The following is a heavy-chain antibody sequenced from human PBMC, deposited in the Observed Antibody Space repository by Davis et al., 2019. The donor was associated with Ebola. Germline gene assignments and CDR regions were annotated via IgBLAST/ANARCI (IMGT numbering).Heavy chain of an antibody. J-gene: IGHJ4*02. Sequence: ASVKVSCKASVYTFTSYGISRARQAPGQGLEWMGWISAYNGHTNYAQKLQGRVTMTTDTSTRTAYMELRSLRSDDTAVYYCASGLMGAAAVSWGQGTLVTVSS. CDR2: ISAYNGHT. CDR1: VYTFTSYG. D-gene: IGHD6-13*01. V-gene: IGHV1-18*01. CDR3: ASGLMGAAAVS.